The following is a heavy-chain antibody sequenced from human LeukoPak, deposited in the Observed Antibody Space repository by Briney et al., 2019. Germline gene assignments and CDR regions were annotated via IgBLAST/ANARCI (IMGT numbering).Heavy chain of an antibody. Sequence: ASVKVSCKASGYTFTSYYMHWVRQAPGQGLEWMGIINPSGGSTSYAQKFQGRVTMTRDMSTSTVYMELSSLRSEDTAVYYCARGAFWSGYYYYMDVWGKGTTVTVSS. J-gene: IGHJ6*03. CDR1: GYTFTSYY. V-gene: IGHV1-46*01. CDR3: ARGAFWSGYYYYMDV. D-gene: IGHD3-3*01. CDR2: INPSGGST.